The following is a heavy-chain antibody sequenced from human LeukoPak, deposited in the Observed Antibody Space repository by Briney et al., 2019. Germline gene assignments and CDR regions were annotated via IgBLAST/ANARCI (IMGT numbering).Heavy chain of an antibody. CDR3: ARFRIGYCSSTSCQGAFDI. D-gene: IGHD2-2*01. J-gene: IGHJ3*02. V-gene: IGHV1-8*01. Sequence: ASVKVSCKASGYTFTSYDINWVRQATGQGLEWMGWMNPNSGNTGYAQKFQGRVTMTRNTSISTAYMELSSLRSEDTAVYYCARFRIGYCSSTSCQGAFDIWGQGTMVTVSS. CDR1: GYTFTSYD. CDR2: MNPNSGNT.